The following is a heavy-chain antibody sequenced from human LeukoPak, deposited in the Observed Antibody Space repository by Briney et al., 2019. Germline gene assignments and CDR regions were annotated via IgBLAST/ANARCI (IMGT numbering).Heavy chain of an antibody. CDR1: GYIFSDFW. Sequence: GGSLKISCKGSGYIFSDFWIVWVRQMPGKGLEWMGIIYPGDSDTSYSPSFQGQVTISADKSINTAYLQWSSLKASDTAMYYCARPPKYYYDSSGPFDIWGQGTLVTVSS. CDR2: IYPGDSDT. V-gene: IGHV5-51*01. D-gene: IGHD3-22*01. CDR3: ARPPKYYYDSSGPFDI. J-gene: IGHJ4*02.